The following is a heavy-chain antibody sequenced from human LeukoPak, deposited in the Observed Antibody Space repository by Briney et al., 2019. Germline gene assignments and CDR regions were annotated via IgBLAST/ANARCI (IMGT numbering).Heavy chain of an antibody. D-gene: IGHD3-10*01. CDR3: ARNGIWFGESIDY. CDR1: GGTFSNYA. CDR2: IIPIFGTA. J-gene: IGHJ4*02. Sequence: ASVKVSCKASGGTFSNYAISWVRQAPGQGLEWMGGIIPIFGTANYAQKFQGRVTITADESTSTAYMELSSLRSEDTAVYYCARNGIWFGESIDYWGQGTLVTVSS. V-gene: IGHV1-69*13.